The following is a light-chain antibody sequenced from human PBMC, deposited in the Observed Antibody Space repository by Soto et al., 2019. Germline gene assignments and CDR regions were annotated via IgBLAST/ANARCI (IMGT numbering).Light chain of an antibody. CDR2: AAS. V-gene: IGKV1-39*01. CDR3: QQSYSTLVT. CDR1: QSISSY. Sequence: DIQMTQSPSSLSASVGDRVTITCRASQSISSYLNRYQQRPGTAPKLLIFAASSLQSGVPSRFSGSGSGTDFTLTISSLQPEDFATYYCQQSYSTLVTFGGGTKVEIK. J-gene: IGKJ4*01.